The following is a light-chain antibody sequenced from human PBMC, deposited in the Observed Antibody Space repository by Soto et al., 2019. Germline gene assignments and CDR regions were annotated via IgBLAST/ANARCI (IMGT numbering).Light chain of an antibody. CDR3: QHYNTYPWT. Sequence: DIQLTQVLSILSASVGDRLSITCRASQSISSWLAWYQQKPGKAPNLLIHKASHLESGVPSRFSGSGSGTEFTLTISSLQPGDFATYYCQHYNTYPWTFGQGTKV. J-gene: IGKJ1*01. CDR1: QSISSW. V-gene: IGKV1-5*03. CDR2: KAS.